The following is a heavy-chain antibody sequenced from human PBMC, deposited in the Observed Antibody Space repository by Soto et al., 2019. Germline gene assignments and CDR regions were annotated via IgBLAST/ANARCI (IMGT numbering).Heavy chain of an antibody. J-gene: IGHJ2*01. V-gene: IGHV3-53*01. CDR3: ARVDYGDYGWYFDL. D-gene: IGHD4-17*01. CDR2: IYSGGAT. Sequence: GGSLRLSCAASGSTVTNKYMTWVRQAPGKGLEWVSLIYSGGATSYADSVKGRFTISRDNSKDILYLQVNSLRAEDTAVYYCARVDYGDYGWYFDLWGRGTPVTVSS. CDR1: GSTVTNKY.